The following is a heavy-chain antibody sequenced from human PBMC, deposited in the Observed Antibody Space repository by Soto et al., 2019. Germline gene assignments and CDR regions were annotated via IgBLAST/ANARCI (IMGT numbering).Heavy chain of an antibody. Sequence: PGGSLRLSCAASGFTFSSYWMSWVRQAPGKGLEWVANIKQDGSEKYYVDSVKGRFTISRDNAKNSLYLQMNSLRAEDTAVYYCAREIWSGYYRSPYYYGMDVWGQGTTVTVSS. CDR3: AREIWSGYYRSPYYYGMDV. CDR1: GFTFSSYW. V-gene: IGHV3-7*05. J-gene: IGHJ6*02. D-gene: IGHD3-3*01. CDR2: IKQDGSEK.